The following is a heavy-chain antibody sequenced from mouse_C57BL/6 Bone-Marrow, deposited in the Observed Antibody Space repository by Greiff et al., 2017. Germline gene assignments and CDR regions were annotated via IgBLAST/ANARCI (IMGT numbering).Heavy chain of an antibody. D-gene: IGHD1-1*01. Sequence: EVQLQQSGAELVRPGASVKLSCTASGFNIKDDYMHWVKQRPEQGLEWIGWIDPENGDTEYASKFQGKATITADTSSNTAYLQLSSLTSEDTAVYYCTTVSYYGSPAWFAYWGQGTLVTVSA. CDR1: GFNIKDDY. J-gene: IGHJ3*01. CDR2: IDPENGDT. CDR3: TTVSYYGSPAWFAY. V-gene: IGHV14-4*01.